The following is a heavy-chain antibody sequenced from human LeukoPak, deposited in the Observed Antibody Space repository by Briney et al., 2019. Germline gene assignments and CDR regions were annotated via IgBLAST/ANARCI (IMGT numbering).Heavy chain of an antibody. CDR2: MNPNSGNT. Sequence: GASVKVSCKASGYTFTSYDINWVRQAPGQGLEGMGWMNPNSGNTGYAQKFQGRVTITRNTSISTAYMELSSLRSEDTAVYYCARQFRYNRVEIDPWGQGTLVTVSS. V-gene: IGHV1-8*03. D-gene: IGHD5-24*01. CDR1: GYTFTSYD. CDR3: ARQFRYNRVEIDP. J-gene: IGHJ5*02.